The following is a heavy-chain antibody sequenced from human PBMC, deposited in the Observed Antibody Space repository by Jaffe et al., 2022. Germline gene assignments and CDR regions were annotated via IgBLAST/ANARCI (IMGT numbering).Heavy chain of an antibody. D-gene: IGHD3-3*01. CDR1: GFTFGDYA. Sequence: EVQLVESGGGLVQPGRSLRLSCTASGFTFGDYAMSWFRQAPGKGLEWVGFIRSKAYGGTTEYAASVKGRFTISRDDSKSIAYLQMNSLKTEDTAVYYCTRSPTSVSPYDFWSGLHDDKYYFDYWGQGTLVTVSS. V-gene: IGHV3-49*03. CDR2: IRSKAYGGTT. CDR3: TRSPTSVSPYDFWSGLHDDKYYFDY. J-gene: IGHJ4*02.